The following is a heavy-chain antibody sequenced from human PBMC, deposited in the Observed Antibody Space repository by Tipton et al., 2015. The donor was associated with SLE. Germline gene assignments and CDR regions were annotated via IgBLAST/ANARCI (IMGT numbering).Heavy chain of an antibody. V-gene: IGHV4-34*01. Sequence: TLSLTCAVYGGSFSDYYWSWIRQPPGKGLEWIGEINPSGSTNYNPSLKSRVTISVDTSKNQFSLKLSSVTAADTAVYYCARAGEGLGYWGQGTLVTVSS. J-gene: IGHJ4*02. D-gene: IGHD3-10*01. CDR1: GGSFSDYY. CDR3: ARAGEGLGY. CDR2: INPSGST.